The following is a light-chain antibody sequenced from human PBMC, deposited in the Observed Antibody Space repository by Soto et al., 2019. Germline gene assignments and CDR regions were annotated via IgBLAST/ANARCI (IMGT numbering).Light chain of an antibody. CDR3: QHYDSYPYT. V-gene: IGKV1-5*03. Sequence: DIQMTQSPSTVSASVGDRVTITCRASQSISTWLAWYQQKPGKSPRLLIYKASSLASGVPSRFTGSGSGTQFTLIIDSLQPDDSATYYCQHYDSYPYTFGQGPKLEI. CDR2: KAS. CDR1: QSISTW. J-gene: IGKJ2*01.